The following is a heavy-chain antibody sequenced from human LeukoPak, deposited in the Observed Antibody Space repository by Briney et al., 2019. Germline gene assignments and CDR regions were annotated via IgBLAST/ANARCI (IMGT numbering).Heavy chain of an antibody. D-gene: IGHD1-26*01. CDR3: TSALGSDY. Sequence: ASVKVSCKASGYTFTDYYMNWVRQAPGQGLEWMGWINPNSGGTNYAQKFQGRVTMTRDTSITTAYMELSSLRSDDTAMYYCTSALGSDYWGQGTLVTVSS. CDR1: GYTFTDYY. CDR2: INPNSGGT. V-gene: IGHV1-2*02. J-gene: IGHJ4*02.